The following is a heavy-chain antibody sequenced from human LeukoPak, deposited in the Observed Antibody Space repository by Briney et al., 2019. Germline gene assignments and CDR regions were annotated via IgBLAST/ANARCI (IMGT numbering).Heavy chain of an antibody. J-gene: IGHJ6*03. CDR3: ARRGGGYSYGYSYYYMDV. CDR1: GFTFSSYA. V-gene: IGHV3-23*01. Sequence: GGSLRLSCAASGFTFSSYAMSWVRQAPGKGLEWVSAISGSGGSTYYADSVKGRFTISRDNAKNSLYLQMNSLRAEDTAVYYCARRGGGYSYGYSYYYMDVWGKGTTVTVSS. CDR2: ISGSGGST. D-gene: IGHD5-18*01.